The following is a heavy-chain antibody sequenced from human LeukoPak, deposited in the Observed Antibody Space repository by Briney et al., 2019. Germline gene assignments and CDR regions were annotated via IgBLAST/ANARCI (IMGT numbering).Heavy chain of an antibody. CDR3: ARKIIAAAGRLFDI. V-gene: IGHV1-8*03. CDR2: MNPNSGNT. J-gene: IGHJ3*02. CDR1: GYTFTSYE. Sequence: ASVKVSCKASGYTFTSYEINWVRQATGQGLEWMGWMNPNSGNTGYAQKFQGRVTITRNTSISTAYMELSSLRSEDTAVYYCARKIIAAAGRLFDIWGQGTMVTVSS. D-gene: IGHD6-13*01.